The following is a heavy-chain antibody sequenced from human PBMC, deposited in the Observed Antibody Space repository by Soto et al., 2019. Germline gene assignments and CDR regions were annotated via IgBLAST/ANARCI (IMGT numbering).Heavy chain of an antibody. CDR3: ARDKSNWNDAGDY. J-gene: IGHJ4*02. CDR2: INGDGSTT. CDR1: GFTFSSYW. V-gene: IGHV3-74*01. Sequence: EVQLVESGGGLVQPGGSLRLSCAASGFTFSSYWMYWVRQVPGKGLLWVSRINGDGSTTNYADSVKGRFTISRDNAKNTLYLQMNSLRADDTAVYYCARDKSNWNDAGDYWGQGTVVTVSS. D-gene: IGHD1-20*01.